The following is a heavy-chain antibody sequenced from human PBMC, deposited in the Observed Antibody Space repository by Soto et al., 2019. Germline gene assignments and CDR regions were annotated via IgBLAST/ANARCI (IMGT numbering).Heavy chain of an antibody. J-gene: IGHJ5*02. CDR3: ARDRGGWGVVPAAMFDP. D-gene: IGHD2-2*01. V-gene: IGHV4-31*03. Sequence: QVQLQESGPGLVKPSQTLSLTCTVSGGSISSGGYYWSWIRQHPGKGLEWIGYIYYSGSTYYNPSLKSRVTISVDTSKDQFSLKLSSVTAADTAVYYWARDRGGWGVVPAAMFDPWGQGTLVTVSS. CDR1: GGSISSGGYY. CDR2: IYYSGST.